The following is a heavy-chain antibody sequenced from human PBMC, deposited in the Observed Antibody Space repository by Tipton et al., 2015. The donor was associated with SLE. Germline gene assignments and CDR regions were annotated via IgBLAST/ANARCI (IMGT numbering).Heavy chain of an antibody. Sequence: TLSLTCTVSGYSITSDNYWGWIRQPPGKGLEWIGSIHHDGGTYYNPSLKSRVTMSVDTYKSQFSLNLKSVTATDTAVYYCTRRHYSGPFDSWGQGTLVTVSS. J-gene: IGHJ4*02. D-gene: IGHD5-12*01. V-gene: IGHV4-38-2*02. CDR2: IHHDGGT. CDR3: TRRHYSGPFDS. CDR1: GYSITSDNY.